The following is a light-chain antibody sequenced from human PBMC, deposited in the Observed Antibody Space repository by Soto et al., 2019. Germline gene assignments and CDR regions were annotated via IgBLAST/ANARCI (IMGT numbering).Light chain of an antibody. Sequence: QSVLTQPPSVSGAPGQRVTISCSGSSSNIGAGYDVNWYRQLPGTAPKLLIYGNSDRPSGVPDRFSGSKSGTSASLAITGLQAEDEADYYCAAWDDSLNGFYVFGTGTKVTVL. CDR1: SSNIGAGYD. CDR3: AAWDDSLNGFYV. J-gene: IGLJ1*01. CDR2: GNS. V-gene: IGLV1-40*01.